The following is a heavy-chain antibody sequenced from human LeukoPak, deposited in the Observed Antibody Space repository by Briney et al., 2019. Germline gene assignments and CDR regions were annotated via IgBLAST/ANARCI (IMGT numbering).Heavy chain of an antibody. CDR2: ISGSGGST. CDR1: GFTLSSYA. D-gene: IGHD1-26*01. Sequence: GGSLRLSCAASGFTLSSYAMSWVRQAPGKGLEWVSAISGSGGSTYYADSVKGRFTISRDNSKNTLYLQMNSLRAEDTAVYYCAREEGGSYYGSDYWGQGTLVTVSS. CDR3: AREEGGSYYGSDY. V-gene: IGHV3-23*01. J-gene: IGHJ4*02.